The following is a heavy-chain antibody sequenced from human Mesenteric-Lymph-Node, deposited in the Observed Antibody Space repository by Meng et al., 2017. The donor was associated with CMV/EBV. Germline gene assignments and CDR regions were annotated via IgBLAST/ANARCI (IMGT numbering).Heavy chain of an antibody. J-gene: IGHJ4*02. D-gene: IGHD6-19*01. Sequence: GESLKISCTASGFTFANYEMNWVRQTPGKGLEWVSSISSSSSYIFYAESVEGRFTISRDNAENSLYLQMNSLRVDDTAVYYCARDWSSGWPTQVGYWGQGTLVTVSS. CDR2: ISSSSSYI. CDR1: GFTFANYE. CDR3: ARDWSSGWPTQVGY. V-gene: IGHV3-21*01.